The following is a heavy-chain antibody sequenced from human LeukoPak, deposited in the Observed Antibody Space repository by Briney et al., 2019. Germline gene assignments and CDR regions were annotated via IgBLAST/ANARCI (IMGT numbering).Heavy chain of an antibody. Sequence: ASVKVSCKASGYTFTGYYMHWVRQAPGQGLEWMGWINPNSGGTNYAQKSQGRVTMTRDTSISTAYMELSRLRSDDTAVYYCARDPNTRDGGNPYGMDVWGQGTTVTVSS. CDR1: GYTFTGYY. D-gene: IGHD4-23*01. J-gene: IGHJ6*02. CDR3: ARDPNTRDGGNPYGMDV. V-gene: IGHV1-2*02. CDR2: INPNSGGT.